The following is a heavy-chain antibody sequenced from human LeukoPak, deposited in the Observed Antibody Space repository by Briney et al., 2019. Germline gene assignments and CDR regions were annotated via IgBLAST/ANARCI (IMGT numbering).Heavy chain of an antibody. V-gene: IGHV3-23*01. CDR2: ISGSGGST. CDR3: AKGKYSSGGVPDY. Sequence: GGSLRLSCAASGFTFSSHDMIWVRQAPGKGLEWVSAISGSGGSTYYADSVQGRFTISRDNSKNTLYLQMNSLRAEDTAVYYCAKGKYSSGGVPDYWGQGTLVTVSS. CDR1: GFTFSSHD. J-gene: IGHJ4*02. D-gene: IGHD6-19*01.